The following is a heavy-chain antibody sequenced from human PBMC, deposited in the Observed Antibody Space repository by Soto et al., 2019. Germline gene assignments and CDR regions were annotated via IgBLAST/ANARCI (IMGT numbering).Heavy chain of an antibody. D-gene: IGHD1-20*01. J-gene: IGHJ6*02. CDR2: ISYDGSNK. V-gene: IGHV3-30-3*01. Sequence: QVQLVESGGGVVQPGRSLRLSCAASGFTFSSYAMHWVRQAPGKGLEWVAVISYDGSNKYYADSVKGRFTISRDNSKNTLYLQMNSLRAEDTAVYYCARDRGITGTYYYYYGMDVWGQGTTVTVSS. CDR1: GFTFSSYA. CDR3: ARDRGITGTYYYYYGMDV.